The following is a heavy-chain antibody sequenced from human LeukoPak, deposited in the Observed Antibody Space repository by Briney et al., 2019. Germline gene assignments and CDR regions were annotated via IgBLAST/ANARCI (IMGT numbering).Heavy chain of an antibody. Sequence: GGSLRLSCAASGFTFNSYGMTWFRQAPGKGLEWVSTINNGGQNTHYADSVKGRFTISRDNSKNILYLQLNSLRAEDTALYYCAIDPSEYYETNSLDFWGQGTLVTVSS. CDR1: GFTFNSYG. V-gene: IGHV3-23*01. CDR2: INNGGQNT. J-gene: IGHJ4*02. CDR3: AIDPSEYYETNSLDF. D-gene: IGHD3-22*01.